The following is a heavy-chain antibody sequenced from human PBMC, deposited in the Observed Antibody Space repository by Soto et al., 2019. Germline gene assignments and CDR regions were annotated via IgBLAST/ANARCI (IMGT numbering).Heavy chain of an antibody. Sequence: VGSLRLSCAASGFTVSSNYMSWVRQAPGKGLEWVSVIYSGGSTYYADSVKGRFTISRDNSKNTLYLQMNSLRAEDTAVYYCAISSFWAAFDIWGQGTMVTVSS. CDR1: GFTVSSNY. V-gene: IGHV3-53*01. D-gene: IGHD6-6*01. J-gene: IGHJ3*02. CDR2: IYSGGST. CDR3: AISSFWAAFDI.